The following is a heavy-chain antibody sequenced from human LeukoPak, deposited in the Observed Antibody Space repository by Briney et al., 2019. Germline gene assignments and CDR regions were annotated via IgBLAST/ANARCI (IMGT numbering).Heavy chain of an antibody. CDR1: GYTFTSHY. J-gene: IGHJ6*02. CDR2: INPSTGST. CDR3: TRDRTYYPGSGSFSYYYYGMDV. Sequence: ASVKVSCKASGYTFTSHYMHWVRQAPGQGPEWRGIINPSTGSTSHAQKFQGRVTMTRDTSTSTVYMELSSLRSEDTAVYYCTRDRTYYPGSGSFSYYYYGMDVWGQGTTVTVSS. D-gene: IGHD3-10*01. V-gene: IGHV1-46*01.